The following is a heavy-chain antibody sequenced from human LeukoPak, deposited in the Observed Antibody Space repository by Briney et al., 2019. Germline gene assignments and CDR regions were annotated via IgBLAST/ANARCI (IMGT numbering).Heavy chain of an antibody. Sequence: ASVKVSCKAFGYTFTTNYMHWVRQAPGQGPEWMGVISPSGGSTTYAQKFQGRVTLTRDMSTSTDYLELSSLRSEDTAVYYCARDYLTAAGSDAFDIWGQGTMVTVSS. V-gene: IGHV1-46*01. J-gene: IGHJ3*02. D-gene: IGHD6-13*01. CDR1: GYTFTTNY. CDR2: ISPSGGST. CDR3: ARDYLTAAGSDAFDI.